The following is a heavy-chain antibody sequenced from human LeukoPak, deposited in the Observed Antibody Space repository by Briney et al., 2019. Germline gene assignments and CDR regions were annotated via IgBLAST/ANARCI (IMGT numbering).Heavy chain of an antibody. Sequence: GGSLRLSCAASGFTFSSYEMNWVRQAPGKGLEWVSYISKSGITIYYADSVKGRFTISRDNAKNSLYLQMNSLRAEDTAVYYCARVVWFDPWGQGTLVTVSS. CDR1: GFTFSSYE. J-gene: IGHJ5*02. CDR3: ARVVWFDP. V-gene: IGHV3-48*03. CDR2: ISKSGITI.